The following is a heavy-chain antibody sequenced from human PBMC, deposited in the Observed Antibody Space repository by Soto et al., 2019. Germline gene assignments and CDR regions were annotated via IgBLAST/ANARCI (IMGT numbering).Heavy chain of an antibody. V-gene: IGHV1-8*01. D-gene: IGHD1-20*01. CDR3: ARELNWKGVDY. Sequence: QVQLVQSGAEVKKPGASVKVSCKASGYTFTSYDIKWVRQATGQGLEWMGWMNPNSGNTGYAQKFQGRVTMTRNTSISTAYMELGSLRSEHTAVYYSARELNWKGVDYWGQGTLVTVSS. J-gene: IGHJ4*02. CDR2: MNPNSGNT. CDR1: GYTFTSYD.